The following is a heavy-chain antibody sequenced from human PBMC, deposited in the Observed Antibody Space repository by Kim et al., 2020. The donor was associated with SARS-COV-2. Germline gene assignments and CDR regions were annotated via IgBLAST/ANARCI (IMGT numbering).Heavy chain of an antibody. CDR3: AKYIVAGCSDY. V-gene: IGHV3-23*03. J-gene: IGHJ4*02. Sequence: RGSLRLFCAASGFTFSNYAMNWVRQAPGKGLEWVSSTYSDGSSTFYADSVKGRFTISRDNSKNTLYLQMNSLRAEDTAMYYCAKYIVAGCSDYWGQGTLVTVSS. CDR1: GFTFSNYA. D-gene: IGHD6-19*01. CDR2: TYSDGSST.